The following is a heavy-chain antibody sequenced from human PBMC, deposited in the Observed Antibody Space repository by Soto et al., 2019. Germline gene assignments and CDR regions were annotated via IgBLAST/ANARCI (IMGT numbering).Heavy chain of an antibody. CDR1: GFTFSSYW. V-gene: IGHV3-7*01. J-gene: IGHJ4*02. CDR3: ARDVGWGWLRFDY. D-gene: IGHD5-12*01. Sequence: EVQLVESGGGLVQPGGSLRLSCAASGFTFSSYWMSWVRQAPGKGLEWVPNMNQDGIQNFYVDSVKGRFTISRDNAKTSLYLQMNSLRDEDTAVYYCARDVGWGWLRFDYWGRGTLVTVSS. CDR2: MNQDGIQN.